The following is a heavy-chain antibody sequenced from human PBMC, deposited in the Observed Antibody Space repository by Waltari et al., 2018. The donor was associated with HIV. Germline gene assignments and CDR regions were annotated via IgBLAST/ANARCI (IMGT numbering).Heavy chain of an antibody. Sequence: QVQLVQSGAEVRKPVPSEKISCKAPKTSGATFSSYSITSVRQALGQRLAWMGRSTPILGVVNYAQKFQGRVTITADNLATTAYMEVSGLTSEDTAVYYCARGHAAVGRYWDQGTPVVVSS. J-gene: IGHJ4*02. D-gene: IGHD6-19*01. V-gene: IGHV1-69*02. CDR1: GATFSSYS. CDR2: STPILGVV. CDR3: ARGHAAVGRY.